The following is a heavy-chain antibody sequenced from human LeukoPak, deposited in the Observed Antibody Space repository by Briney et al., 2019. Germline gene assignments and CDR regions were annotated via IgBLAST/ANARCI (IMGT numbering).Heavy chain of an antibody. D-gene: IGHD4/OR15-4a*01. CDR2: MNPNSGNT. CDR3: ARDRIYGDDGVCDY. J-gene: IGHJ4*02. V-gene: IGHV1-8*03. Sequence: ASVKVSCKASGYTFTSYDTNWVRQATGQGLEWMGWMNPNSGNTGYAQKFQGRVTITRNTSISTAYMELSRLTSDDTAVYYCARDRIYGDDGVCDYWGQGTLVTVSS. CDR1: GYTFTSYD.